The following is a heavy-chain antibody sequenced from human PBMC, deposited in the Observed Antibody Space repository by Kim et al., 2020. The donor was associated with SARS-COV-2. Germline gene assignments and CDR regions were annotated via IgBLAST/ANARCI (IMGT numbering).Heavy chain of an antibody. CDR2: IYYSGST. Sequence: SETLSLTCTVSGGSISSGGYYWSWIRQHPGKGLEWIGYIYYSGSTYYNPSLKSRVTISVDTSKNQFSLKLSSVTAADTAVYYCARAGVVTAATLDYWGQGTLVTVSS. V-gene: IGHV4-31*03. D-gene: IGHD2-21*02. J-gene: IGHJ4*02. CDR3: ARAGVVTAATLDY. CDR1: GGSISSGGYY.